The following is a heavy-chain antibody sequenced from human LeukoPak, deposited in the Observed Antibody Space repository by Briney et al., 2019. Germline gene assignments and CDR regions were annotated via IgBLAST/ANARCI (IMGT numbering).Heavy chain of an antibody. J-gene: IGHJ4*02. CDR3: ARDWRYCSVGSCSYYFDY. D-gene: IGHD2-15*01. CDR2: IYTSGST. CDR1: GVSISSHY. V-gene: IGHV4-4*07. Sequence: PSETLSLTCSVSGVSISSHYWSWIRQPAGEGLEWIGRIYTSGSTNYNPSLNSRGTISVDKSKNHLSLNLSSVTAADTAFYYCARDWRYCSVGSCSYYFDYWGQGALVTVSS.